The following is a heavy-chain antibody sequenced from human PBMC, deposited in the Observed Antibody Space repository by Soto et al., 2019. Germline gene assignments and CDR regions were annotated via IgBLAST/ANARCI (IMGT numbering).Heavy chain of an antibody. Sequence: PGGSLRLSCAASGFTFSSYSMNWVRQAPGKGLEWVSSISSSSSYIYYADSVKGRFTISRDNAKNSLYPQMNSLRAEDTAVYYCAREDSDYVRGSYRPNPFDYWGQGTLVTVSS. CDR3: AREDSDYVRGSYRPNPFDY. CDR1: GFTFSSYS. V-gene: IGHV3-21*01. CDR2: ISSSSSYI. J-gene: IGHJ4*02. D-gene: IGHD3-16*02.